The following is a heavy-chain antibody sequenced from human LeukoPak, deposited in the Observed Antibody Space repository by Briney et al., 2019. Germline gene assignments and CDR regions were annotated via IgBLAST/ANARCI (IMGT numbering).Heavy chain of an antibody. Sequence: ASVKVSCKASGYTLTSYGISWVRQAPGQGLEWMGWISAYNGNTNYAQKLQGRVTMTTDTSTSTAYMELRSLRSDDTAVYYCARVRFLEWLLISSWFDPWGQGTLVTVSS. D-gene: IGHD3-3*01. CDR1: GYTLTSYG. V-gene: IGHV1-18*01. CDR3: ARVRFLEWLLISSWFDP. J-gene: IGHJ5*02. CDR2: ISAYNGNT.